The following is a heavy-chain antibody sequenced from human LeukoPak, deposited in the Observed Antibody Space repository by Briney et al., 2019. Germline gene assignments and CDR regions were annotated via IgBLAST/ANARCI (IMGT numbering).Heavy chain of an antibody. CDR3: ARRGITYSSSFFAF. V-gene: IGHV4-39*01. D-gene: IGHD1-26*01. CDR1: GGSISSSRYY. Sequence: PSETLSLTCTVSGGSISSSRYYWGWIRQPPGKGLEWIGHIFYSGNTYYNPSLKSRVTISVDTSKNQFSLHLSSVTAADTATYYCARRGITYSSSFFAFWGQGTPVTVSS. J-gene: IGHJ4*02. CDR2: IFYSGNT.